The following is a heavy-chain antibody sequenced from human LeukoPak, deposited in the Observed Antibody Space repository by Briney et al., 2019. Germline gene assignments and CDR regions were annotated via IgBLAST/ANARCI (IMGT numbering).Heavy chain of an antibody. V-gene: IGHV3-30*18. CDR2: ISYDESNK. J-gene: IGHJ4*02. Sequence: GGSLRLSCAASGLTFSSYSMNWVRQAPGKGLEWVAVISYDESNKYYADSVKGRFTISRDNSKNTLYLQMNSLRAEGTAVYYCAKDLTARDIVVVVAVSPADYWGQGTLVTVSS. CDR1: GLTFSSYS. CDR3: AKDLTARDIVVVVAVSPADY. D-gene: IGHD2-15*01.